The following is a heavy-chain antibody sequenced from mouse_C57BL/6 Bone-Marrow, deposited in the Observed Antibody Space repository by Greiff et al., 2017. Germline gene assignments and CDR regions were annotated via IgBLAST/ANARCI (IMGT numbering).Heavy chain of an antibody. Sequence: ESGAELARPGASVKLSCKASGYTFTSYGISWVKQRTGQGLEWIGEIYPRSGNTYYNEKFKGKATLTADKSSSTAYMELRSLTSEDSAVYFCARSDRGAMDYWGQGTSVTVSS. CDR2: IYPRSGNT. D-gene: IGHD3-1*01. CDR1: GYTFTSYG. V-gene: IGHV1-81*01. CDR3: ARSDRGAMDY. J-gene: IGHJ4*01.